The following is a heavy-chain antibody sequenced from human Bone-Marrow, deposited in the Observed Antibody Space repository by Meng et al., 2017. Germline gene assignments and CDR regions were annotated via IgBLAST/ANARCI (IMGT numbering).Heavy chain of an antibody. V-gene: IGHV4-61*02. CDR1: GGSISSGSYY. D-gene: IGHD3-10*01. CDR2: IYTSGST. CDR3: ARDRRGYGSDNYFDY. Sequence: LRLSCTVSGGSISSGSYYWSWIRQPAGKGLEWIGRIYTSGSTNYNPSLKSRVTMSVDTSKNQFSLKLSSVTAADTAVYYCARDRRGYGSDNYFDYWGQGTLVTVSS. J-gene: IGHJ4*02.